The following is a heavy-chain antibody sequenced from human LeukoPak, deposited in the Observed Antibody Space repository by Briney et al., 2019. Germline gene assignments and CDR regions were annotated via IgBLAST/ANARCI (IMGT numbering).Heavy chain of an antibody. J-gene: IGHJ4*02. Sequence: GGSLRLSCSASGFTFSSFSMFWVRQAPGKGLEWVSLIYSGGTTYYADSVKGRFTISRDNSKNTLYLQMNSLRAEDTAVYYCARRAGGYSHPYDYWGQGILVTVSS. D-gene: IGHD4-23*01. CDR2: IYSGGTT. CDR1: GFTFSSFS. V-gene: IGHV3-53*01. CDR3: ARRAGGYSHPYDY.